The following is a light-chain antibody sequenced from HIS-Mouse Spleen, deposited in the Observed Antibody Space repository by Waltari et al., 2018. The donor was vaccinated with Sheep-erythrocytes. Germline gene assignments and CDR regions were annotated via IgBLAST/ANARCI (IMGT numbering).Light chain of an antibody. CDR2: EGS. CDR3: CSYAGSSTLV. Sequence: QSALTQPASVSGSPGQSITISCTGTSRDVGCYTLVSCDQQHPGKAPKLMIYEGSKRPSGVSNRFSGSKSGNTASLTISGLQAEDEADYYCCSYAGSSTLVFGGGTKLTVL. J-gene: IGLJ2*01. CDR1: SRDVGCYTL. V-gene: IGLV2-23*01.